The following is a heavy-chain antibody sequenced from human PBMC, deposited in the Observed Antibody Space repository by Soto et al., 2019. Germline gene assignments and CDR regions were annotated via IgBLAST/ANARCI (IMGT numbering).Heavy chain of an antibody. V-gene: IGHV3-21*04. D-gene: IGHD3-3*02. J-gene: IGHJ3*02. CDR2: ISSSSSYI. CDR3: AKDFSIFGFPDAFDI. CDR1: GFTFSSYS. Sequence: PGGSLRLSCAASGFTFSSYSMNWVRQAPGKGLEWVSSISSSSSYIYYADSVKGRFTISRDNAKNSLYLQMNSLRAEDTAVYYCAKDFSIFGFPDAFDIWGQGTMVTVSS.